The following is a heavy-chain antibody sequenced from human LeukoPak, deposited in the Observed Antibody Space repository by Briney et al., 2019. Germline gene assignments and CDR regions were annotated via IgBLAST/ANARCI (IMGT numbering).Heavy chain of an antibody. D-gene: IGHD6-13*01. Sequence: SETLSLTCTVSGGSISSYYWSWIRQPPGKGLEWIGYIYYSGSTNYNPSLKSRVTISVDTSKNQFSLELSSVTAADTAVYYCARVPKRAAGYYYYGMDVWGQGTTVTVSS. V-gene: IGHV4-59*01. CDR2: IYYSGST. CDR1: GGSISSYY. CDR3: ARVPKRAAGYYYYGMDV. J-gene: IGHJ6*02.